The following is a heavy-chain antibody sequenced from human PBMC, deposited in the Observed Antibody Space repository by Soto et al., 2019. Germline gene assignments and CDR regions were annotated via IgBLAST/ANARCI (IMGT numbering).Heavy chain of an antibody. V-gene: IGHV3-48*01. D-gene: IGHD2-15*01. CDR3: ARSFFSSRRRHTRYRSGLGIPAEPLSDL. Sequence: GKGLEWVSYISSSSSTIYYADSVKGRFTISRDNAKNSLYLQMNSLRAEDTAVYYCARSFFSSRRRHTRYRSGLGIPAEPLSDL. J-gene: IGHJ2*01. CDR2: ISSSSSTI.